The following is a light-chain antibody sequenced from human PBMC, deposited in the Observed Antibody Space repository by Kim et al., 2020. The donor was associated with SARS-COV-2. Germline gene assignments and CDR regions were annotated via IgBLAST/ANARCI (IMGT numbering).Light chain of an antibody. CDR3: QQRDKWPLT. Sequence: EIVLTQSPATLSLSPGERATLPCRASQYIDTYLAWYQQKLGQAPRLLIYDTSDRATGVPARFSGSGTGTDFTLSISSLEPEDSAVYYCQQRDKWPLTFGGGTKVDIK. CDR2: DTS. CDR1: QYIDTY. V-gene: IGKV3-11*01. J-gene: IGKJ4*01.